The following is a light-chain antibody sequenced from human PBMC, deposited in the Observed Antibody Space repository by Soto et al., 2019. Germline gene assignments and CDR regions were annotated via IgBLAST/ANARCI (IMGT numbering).Light chain of an antibody. J-gene: IGLJ1*01. CDR1: TGAVTSGHY. CDR2: DTS. Sequence: QTVVTQEPSLTVSPGGTVTLTCGSSTGAVTSGHYPYWFQQKPGQAPRTLIYDTSNKHSWTPARFSGSLLGGKAALTLSGAQPEDEAEYYCLLSYSGPVFGPGTKLTVL. CDR3: LLSYSGPV. V-gene: IGLV7-46*01.